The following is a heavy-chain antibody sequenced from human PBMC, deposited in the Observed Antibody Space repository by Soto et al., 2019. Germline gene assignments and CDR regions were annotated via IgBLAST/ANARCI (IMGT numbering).Heavy chain of an antibody. D-gene: IGHD6-13*01. J-gene: IGHJ4*02. CDR2: ISYDGSNK. CDR1: GFTFSSYA. CDR3: ARGVHSSSWYSSVLDY. V-gene: IGHV3-30-3*01. Sequence: GGSLRLSCAASGFTFSSYAMHWVRQAPGKGLEWVAVISYDGSNKYYADSVKGRFTISRDNSKNTLYLQMNSLRAEDTAVYYCARGVHSSSWYSSVLDYWGQGTLVTVSS.